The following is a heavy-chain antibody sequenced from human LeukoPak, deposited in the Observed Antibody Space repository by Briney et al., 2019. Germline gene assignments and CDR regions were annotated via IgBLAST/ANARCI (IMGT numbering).Heavy chain of an antibody. CDR2: INEDGSTS. V-gene: IGHV3-74*01. CDR1: GFTFSYYG. D-gene: IGHD1-26*01. J-gene: IGHJ4*02. Sequence: GGSLRLSCAASGFTFSYYGMHWVRQAPGKGLVWVSRINEDGSTSNYADSVKGRSTIFRDNAKNTLYLQMNSLRAEDTAVYYCVRDLGGRSGHWGQGTLVTVSS. CDR3: VRDLGGRSGH.